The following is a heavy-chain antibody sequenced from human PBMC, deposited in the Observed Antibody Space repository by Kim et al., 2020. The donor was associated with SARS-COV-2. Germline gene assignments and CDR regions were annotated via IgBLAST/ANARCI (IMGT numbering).Heavy chain of an antibody. V-gene: IGHV4-34*10. Sequence: TPSLKSRLTMSVDTSKNQFYFKLTSVTAADTAVYYCARSSSGYYYAGFDIWGQGTMVTVSS. CDR3: ARSSSGYYYAGFDI. J-gene: IGHJ3*02. D-gene: IGHD3-22*01.